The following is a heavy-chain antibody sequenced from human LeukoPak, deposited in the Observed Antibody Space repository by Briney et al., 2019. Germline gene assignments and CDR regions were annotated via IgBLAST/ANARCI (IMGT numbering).Heavy chain of an antibody. CDR1: GYTFTSYY. Sequence: GASVKVSCKASGYTFTSYYMHWVRQAPGQGLEWMGIINPSGGSQSYAQKFQGRVTMTRDMSTSTVYMELSSLRSEDTAVYYCARVGLGGYSYEVFLGFDYWGQGTLVTVSS. CDR2: INPSGGSQ. V-gene: IGHV1-46*01. D-gene: IGHD5-18*01. J-gene: IGHJ4*02. CDR3: ARVGLGGYSYEVFLGFDY.